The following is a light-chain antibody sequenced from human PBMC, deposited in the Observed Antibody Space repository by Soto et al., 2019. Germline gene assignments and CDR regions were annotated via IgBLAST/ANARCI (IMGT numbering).Light chain of an antibody. CDR3: SSYTNRRTIV. Sequence: QSALTQPASVSGSPGQSITISCTGTSSDVGGYNYVSWYQQHPGKAPKLMIYDVTNRPSGVSNRFSGSKSGNTASLTISGLQAEDEAVYYCSSYTNRRTIVFGGGTKLTVL. V-gene: IGLV2-14*01. CDR2: DVT. J-gene: IGLJ2*01. CDR1: SSDVGGYNY.